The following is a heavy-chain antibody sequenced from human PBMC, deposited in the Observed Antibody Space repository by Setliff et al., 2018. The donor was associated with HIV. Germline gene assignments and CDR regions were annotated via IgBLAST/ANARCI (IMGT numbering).Heavy chain of an antibody. CDR2: IGGHGSII. CDR3: AAVPWGHSSLIIDH. D-gene: IGHD3-16*01. V-gene: IGHV3-48*03. CDR1: GLIFSSYE. Sequence: PGGSLRLSCAASGLIFSSYEMNWVRQAPGKGLEWISFIGGHGSIIHYADSVKGRFTISRDNAKNSVYLQMHSLRVEDTAVYYCAAVPWGHSSLIIDHWGQGTPVPSPQ. J-gene: IGHJ4*02.